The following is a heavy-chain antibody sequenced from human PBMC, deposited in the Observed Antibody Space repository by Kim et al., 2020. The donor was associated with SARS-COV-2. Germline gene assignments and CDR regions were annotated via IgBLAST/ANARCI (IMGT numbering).Heavy chain of an antibody. J-gene: IGHJ3*01. V-gene: IGHV3-11*06. Sequence: GGSLRLSCVASGFKFSDYYMSWIRQAPGKGPEWVSYISRDSSHTNYADSVKGRFTISRDDAKNSLYLQMNSLRAEDTAVYYCASPSVVWGQGTMVTVSS. CDR1: GFKFSDYY. CDR2: ISRDSSHT. CDR3: ASPSVV.